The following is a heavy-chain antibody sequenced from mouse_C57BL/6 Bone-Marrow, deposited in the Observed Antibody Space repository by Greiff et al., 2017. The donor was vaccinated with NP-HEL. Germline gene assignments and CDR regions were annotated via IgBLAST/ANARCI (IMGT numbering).Heavy chain of an antibody. V-gene: IGHV5-6*02. CDR1: GFTFSSYG. J-gene: IGHJ3*01. CDR3: ASPGFAY. Sequence: DVKLVESGGDLVKPGGSLKLSCAASGFTFSSYGMSWVRQTPDKRLEWVATISSGGSYTYYPDRVKGRFTISRDNAKNTLYMQMTSLKSEDTAMYYCASPGFAYWGQGTLVTVSA. CDR2: ISSGGSYT.